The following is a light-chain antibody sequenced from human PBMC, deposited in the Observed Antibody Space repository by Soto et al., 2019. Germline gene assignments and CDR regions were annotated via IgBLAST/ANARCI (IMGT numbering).Light chain of an antibody. Sequence: QPVLTQSSSASASLGSSVKLTYTLSSGHSSYIIAWHQQQPGKAPRYLMKLEGSGSYTKGSGLPDRFSGSSSGADRYLTISNLQSEDEADYCCETWDSNTRVFGGGTKVTVL. CDR2: LEGSGSY. V-gene: IGLV4-60*03. CDR3: ETWDSNTRV. J-gene: IGLJ3*02. CDR1: SGHSSYI.